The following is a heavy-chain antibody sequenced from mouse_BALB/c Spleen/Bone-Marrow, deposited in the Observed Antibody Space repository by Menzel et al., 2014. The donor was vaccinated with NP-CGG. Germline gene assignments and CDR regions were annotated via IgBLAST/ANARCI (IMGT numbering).Heavy chain of an antibody. Sequence: QVQLQQSGAELVRPGTSVKVSCRASGYAFTNXWXEWVKQRPGXGLEWIGVINPGSGGVNYNEKFKGKATLTADKSSSTAYIRLSSLTSDDSAVYCCSREITRYAVDYWGQGTSVTVSS. J-gene: IGHJ4*01. CDR1: GYAFTNXW. D-gene: IGHD2-4*01. CDR2: INPGSGGV. V-gene: IGHV1-54*01. CDR3: SREITRYAVDY.